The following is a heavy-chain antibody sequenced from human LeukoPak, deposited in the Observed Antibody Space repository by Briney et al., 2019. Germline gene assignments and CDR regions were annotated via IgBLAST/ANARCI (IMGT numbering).Heavy chain of an antibody. CDR2: IKEDGSEK. D-gene: IGHD2/OR15-2a*01. CDR3: TRDRLACTSTACYSSFDY. CDR1: GFTFSNYW. V-gene: IGHV3-7*01. Sequence: GGSLRLSCAASGFTFSNYWMNWVRQAPGKWLEWVAYIKEDGSEKNYMDSVKGRFTISRDNAKNSLYLQMNSLRAEDTAVYYCTRDRLACTSTACYSSFDYWGQGTLVTVSS. J-gene: IGHJ4*02.